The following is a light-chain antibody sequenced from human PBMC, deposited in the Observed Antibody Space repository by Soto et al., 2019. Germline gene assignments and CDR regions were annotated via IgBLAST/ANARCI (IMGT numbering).Light chain of an antibody. CDR1: QSISSW. CDR3: QQYNHWVPT. V-gene: IGKV1-5*03. CDR2: MAS. Sequence: SQRTQSPSTLSASVGDRVTITCRASQSISSWLAWYQQKPGKAPQLLIYMASSLESGVPSRFSGSGSGTEFTLTISSLQSEDFAVYYCQQYNHWVPTFGQGARLEI. J-gene: IGKJ5*01.